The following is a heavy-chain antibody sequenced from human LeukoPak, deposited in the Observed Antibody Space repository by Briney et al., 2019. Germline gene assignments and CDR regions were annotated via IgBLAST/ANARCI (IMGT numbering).Heavy chain of an antibody. CDR2: IWYDGSNK. CDR1: GFTFSSYG. J-gene: IGHJ6*04. Sequence: PGRSLRLSCAASGFTFSSYGMHWVRQAPGKGLEWVAVIWYDGSNKYYADSVKGRFTISRDNSKNTLYLQMNSLRAEDTAVHSCARDPYSSGRGYYGMDVWGKGTTVTVSS. CDR3: ARDPYSSGRGYYGMDV. V-gene: IGHV3-33*01. D-gene: IGHD6-25*01.